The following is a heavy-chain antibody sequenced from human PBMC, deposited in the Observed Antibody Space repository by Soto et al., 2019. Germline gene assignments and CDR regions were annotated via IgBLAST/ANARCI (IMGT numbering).Heavy chain of an antibody. CDR2: ISYDGRNT. Sequence: GGSLRLSCAASGFTFVGYGMHWVRQAPGKGLEWAAAISYDGRNTYYADSVQGRFAISRDNSKNTMYLQMNSLRVEDTAVYYCARAKWHDGSGRVREFDYWGQGA. J-gene: IGHJ4*02. V-gene: IGHV3-33*01. CDR1: GFTFVGYG. CDR3: ARAKWHDGSGRVREFDY. D-gene: IGHD3-10*01.